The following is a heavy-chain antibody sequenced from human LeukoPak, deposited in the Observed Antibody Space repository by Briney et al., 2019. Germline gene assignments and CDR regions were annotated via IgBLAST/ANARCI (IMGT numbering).Heavy chain of an antibody. J-gene: IGHJ4*02. V-gene: IGHV3-23*01. CDR2: ISGSGGST. CDR1: GFTFSSYA. CDR3: AKVSRYYGSGSRYYFDC. D-gene: IGHD3-10*01. Sequence: GVSLRLSCAASGFTFSSYAMSWVRQAPGKGLEWVSAISGSGGSTYYADSVKGRFTISRDNSKNTLYLQMNSLRAEDTAVYYCAKVSRYYGSGSRYYFDCWGQGTLVTVSS.